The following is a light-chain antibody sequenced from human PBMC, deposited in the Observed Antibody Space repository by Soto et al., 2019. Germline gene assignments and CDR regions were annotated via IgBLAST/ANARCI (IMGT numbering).Light chain of an antibody. V-gene: IGKV1-39*01. Sequence: DIQMTQSPSSLSASVGDRVTITCRANQTISSYLNWYQQTPGRAPKLLIYAASSLQGGVPSRFSGSGSGTDFTLTISSLQPEDFATFYCQQTYSTPSTWTFGQGTKVEIK. CDR3: QQTYSTPSTWT. J-gene: IGKJ1*01. CDR1: QTISSY. CDR2: AAS.